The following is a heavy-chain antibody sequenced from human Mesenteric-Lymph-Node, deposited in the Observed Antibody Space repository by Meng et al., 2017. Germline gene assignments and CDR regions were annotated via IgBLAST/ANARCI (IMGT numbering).Heavy chain of an antibody. D-gene: IGHD1-26*01. J-gene: IGHJ4*02. CDR1: GFTFSNAW. Sequence: EAQLVVSGGGLVQPGGSLRLYCAASGFTFSNAWMNWDRQAAGKGLEWVGRIKSKSDGGTADYAAPVKGRFTISRDDSKNTLYLQMNSPKTEDTAVYYCTNQLLDYWGQGTLVTVSS. CDR3: TNQLLDY. V-gene: IGHV3-15*01. CDR2: IKSKSDGGTA.